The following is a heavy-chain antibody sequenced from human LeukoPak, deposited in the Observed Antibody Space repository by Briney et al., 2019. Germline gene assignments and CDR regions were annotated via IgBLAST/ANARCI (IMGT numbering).Heavy chain of an antibody. D-gene: IGHD6-13*01. CDR3: VRDFTYSSSCTGC. CDR1: GFTFSSYW. J-gene: IGHJ4*02. V-gene: IGHV3-74*01. CDR2: IKTDGSST. Sequence: GGSLRLSCAASGFTFSSYWMHWVRQAPGKGLVWVSRIKTDGSSTSYADSVKDRFTISRDNAKNTLYLQMNSLRAEDTAVYYCVRDFTYSSSCTGCWGQGTLVTVSS.